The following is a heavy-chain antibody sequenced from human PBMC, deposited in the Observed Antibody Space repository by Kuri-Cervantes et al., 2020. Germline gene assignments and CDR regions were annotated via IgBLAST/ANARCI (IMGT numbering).Heavy chain of an antibody. J-gene: IGHJ4*02. CDR3: AGQGRDSSGYYYEYYFDH. Sequence: SETLSLTCTVSGGSVSSGSYYWSWIRQPPGKGLEWIGYIYYSGSTYYSPSLKSRVTISLDTSKNQFSLKLRSVTAADTAVYYCAGQGRDSSGYYYEYYFDHWGQGTMVTVSS. V-gene: IGHV4-61*01. D-gene: IGHD3-22*01. CDR1: GGSVSSGSYY. CDR2: IYYSGST.